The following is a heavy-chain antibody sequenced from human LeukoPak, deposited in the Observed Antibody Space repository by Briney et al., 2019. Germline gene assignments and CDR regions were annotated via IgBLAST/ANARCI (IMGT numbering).Heavy chain of an antibody. J-gene: IGHJ4*02. V-gene: IGHV1-2*02. Sequence: ASVKVSCKASGYTFTGYYMHWVRQAPGQGLEWMGWINPNSGGTNYAQKFQGRVTMTRDTSISTAYMELSRLRSDDTAVYYCARGSPGGYSYGLPSDYWGQGTLVTVSS. D-gene: IGHD5-18*01. CDR2: INPNSGGT. CDR1: GYTFTGYY. CDR3: ARGSPGGYSYGLPSDY.